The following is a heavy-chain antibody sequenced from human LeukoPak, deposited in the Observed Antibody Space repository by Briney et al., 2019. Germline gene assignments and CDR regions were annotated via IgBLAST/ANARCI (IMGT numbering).Heavy chain of an antibody. Sequence: SETLSLTCTVSGGSISSSYSYWGWIRQPPGKGLEWIGNIYYSGSTYYSPSLTSRVTVSVDTSENQFSLKLSSVTAADTAVYYCASTYTMVRKHGYWGQGTLVTVSS. V-gene: IGHV4-39*07. CDR2: IYYSGST. D-gene: IGHD3-10*01. CDR1: GGSISSSYSY. J-gene: IGHJ4*02. CDR3: ASTYTMVRKHGY.